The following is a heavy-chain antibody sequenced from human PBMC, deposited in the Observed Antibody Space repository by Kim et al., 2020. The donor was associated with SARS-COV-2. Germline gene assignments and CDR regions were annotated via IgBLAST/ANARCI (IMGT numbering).Heavy chain of an antibody. V-gene: IGHV4-31*02. CDR3: AREPQEGNAINDAFDI. J-gene: IGHJ3*02. Sequence: SLKRRVTISVDTSKNQFSLKLSSVTAADTAVYYCAREPQEGNAINDAFDIWGQGTMVTVSS.